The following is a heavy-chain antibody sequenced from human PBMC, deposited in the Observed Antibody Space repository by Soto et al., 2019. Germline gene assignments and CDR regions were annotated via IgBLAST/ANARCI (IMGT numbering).Heavy chain of an antibody. D-gene: IGHD2-2*01. J-gene: IGHJ5*02. V-gene: IGHV4-39*01. Sequence: QLQLQESGPGLVKPSETLSLTCTVSGGSISSSSYYWGWIRQPPGKGLEWIGSIYYSGSTYYNPSLKSRVTISVDTSKNQFSLKLSSVTAADTAVYYCARRIGVPAALPGWFDPWGQGTLVTVSS. CDR2: IYYSGST. CDR3: ARRIGVPAALPGWFDP. CDR1: GGSISSSSYY.